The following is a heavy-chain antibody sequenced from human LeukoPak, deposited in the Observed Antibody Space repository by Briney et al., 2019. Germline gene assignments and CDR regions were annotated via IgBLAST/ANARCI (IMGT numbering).Heavy chain of an antibody. D-gene: IGHD5-12*01. J-gene: IGHJ3*02. CDR3: ARDPLDISRWANAFDI. Sequence: KPGGSLRLSCAASGFTFSSYSMNWDRQAPGKGLEWVSSISSSSSYIYYADSVKGRFTISRDNSKNTLYLQISSLRTEDTAVYYCARDPLDISRWANAFDIWGQGTTVIVSS. CDR2: ISSSSSYI. CDR1: GFTFSSYS. V-gene: IGHV3-21*06.